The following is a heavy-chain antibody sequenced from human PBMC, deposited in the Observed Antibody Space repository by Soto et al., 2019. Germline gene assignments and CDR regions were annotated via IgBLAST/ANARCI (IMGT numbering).Heavy chain of an antibody. D-gene: IGHD3-3*01. V-gene: IGHV3-48*02. J-gene: IGHJ4*02. CDR2: ISSSSSTI. Sequence: GGSLRLSCAASGFTFSSYSMNWVRQAPGKGLEWVSYISSSSSTIYYADSVKGRFTISRDNAKNSLYLQMNSLRDEDTAVYYCARANSPHYDFWSGYFSFDYWGQGTQVTVSS. CDR1: GFTFSSYS. CDR3: ARANSPHYDFWSGYFSFDY.